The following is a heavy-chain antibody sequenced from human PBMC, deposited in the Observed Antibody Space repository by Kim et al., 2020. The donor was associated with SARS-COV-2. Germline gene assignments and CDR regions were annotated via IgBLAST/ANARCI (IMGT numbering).Heavy chain of an antibody. Sequence: GGSLRLSCAASGFTFSDYYMSWIRQAPGKGLEWVSYISSSSYTNYADSVKGRFTISRDNAKNSLYLQMNSLRAEDTAVYYCARAAYYYGSGSYSPFDYWGQGTLVTVSS. CDR3: ARAAYYYGSGSYSPFDY. CDR2: ISSSSYT. V-gene: IGHV3-11*06. D-gene: IGHD3-10*01. J-gene: IGHJ4*02. CDR1: GFTFSDYY.